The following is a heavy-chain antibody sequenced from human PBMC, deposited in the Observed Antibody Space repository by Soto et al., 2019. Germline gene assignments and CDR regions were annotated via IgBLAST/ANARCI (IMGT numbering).Heavy chain of an antibody. CDR2: IYWDDDK. V-gene: IGHV2-5*02. J-gene: IGHJ4*02. CDR3: AHSGGFGEGYYLDY. CDR1: GFSLSTSGVG. Sequence: QITLKESGPALVKPTQTLTLTCTFSGFSLSTSGVGVGWIRQPPGKALEWLAHIYWDDDKRYSPSLKSRLTINKDTSKNQVVLTMTNMDPVDTATYYCAHSGGFGEGYYLDYWGQGTLVTVSS. D-gene: IGHD3-10*01.